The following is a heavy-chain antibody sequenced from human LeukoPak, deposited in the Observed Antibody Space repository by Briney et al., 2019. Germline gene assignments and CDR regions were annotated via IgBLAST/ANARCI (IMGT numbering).Heavy chain of an antibody. CDR2: IKQDGSEK. CDR3: AKGNFRLDY. V-gene: IGHV3-7*01. J-gene: IGHJ4*02. D-gene: IGHD1-7*01. Sequence: GGSLRLSCAASGFTFSSYWMSWVRQAPGKGLEWVANIKQDGSEKYYVDSVKGRFTISRDNAKNSLHLQMDSLRAEDTAVYYCAKGNFRLDYWGQGTLVTVSS. CDR1: GFTFSSYW.